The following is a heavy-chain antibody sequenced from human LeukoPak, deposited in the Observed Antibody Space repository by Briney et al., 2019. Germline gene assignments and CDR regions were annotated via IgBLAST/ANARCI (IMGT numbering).Heavy chain of an antibody. CDR3: ARHGDYDSKAFDI. V-gene: IGHV5-51*01. J-gene: IGHJ3*02. D-gene: IGHD3-22*01. Sequence: GESLKISCKGSGYTFTSYWIGWVRQMPGKGLEWMGITYPGDSDTRYSPSFQGQVTISVDKSIRTAYLQWSSLKASDTAMYYCARHGDYDSKAFDIWGQGTMVTVSS. CDR1: GYTFTSYW. CDR2: TYPGDSDT.